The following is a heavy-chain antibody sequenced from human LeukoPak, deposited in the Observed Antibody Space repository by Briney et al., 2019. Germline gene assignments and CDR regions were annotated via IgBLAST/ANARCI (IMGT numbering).Heavy chain of an antibody. D-gene: IGHD3-3*01. Sequence: ASVKVSCKASGYTFTGYYMHWVRQAPGQGLEWMGRINPNSCGTNYAQKFQGRVTMTRDTSISTAYMELSRLRSDDTAVYYCARVRITIFGVVTALDYWGQGTLVTVSS. CDR1: GYTFTGYY. J-gene: IGHJ4*02. CDR3: ARVRITIFGVVTALDY. CDR2: INPNSCGT. V-gene: IGHV1-2*06.